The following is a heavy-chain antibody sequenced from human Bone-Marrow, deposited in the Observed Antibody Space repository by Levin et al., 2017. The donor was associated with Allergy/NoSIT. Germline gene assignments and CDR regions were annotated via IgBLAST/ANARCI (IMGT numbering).Heavy chain of an antibody. Sequence: HSGGSLRLSCAASGFSINNNYMSWVRRAPGRGLEWVSLIESGGKTFYADSVRGRFTIARDISKNSLYLQMNALRPDDTAMYYCVRMFKEGYRFFYSVDVWGQGTMVTVSS. CDR3: VRMFKEGYRFFYSVDV. D-gene: IGHD5-18*01. J-gene: IGHJ6*02. CDR2: IESGGKT. V-gene: IGHV3-53*01. CDR1: GFSINNNY.